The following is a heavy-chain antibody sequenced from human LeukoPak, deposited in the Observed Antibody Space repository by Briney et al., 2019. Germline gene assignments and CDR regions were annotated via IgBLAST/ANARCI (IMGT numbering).Heavy chain of an antibody. CDR1: GGSISSYY. J-gene: IGHJ4*02. CDR3: ARYKVVDTAMDPDY. Sequence: KSSETLSLTCTVSGGSISSYYWNWIRQPPGKGLEWIGYIYYSGSTSYNPSLKSRVTISVDTSKNQFSLKLSSVTAADTAVYYCARYKVVDTAMDPDYWGQGTLVTVSS. D-gene: IGHD5-18*01. V-gene: IGHV4-59*12. CDR2: IYYSGST.